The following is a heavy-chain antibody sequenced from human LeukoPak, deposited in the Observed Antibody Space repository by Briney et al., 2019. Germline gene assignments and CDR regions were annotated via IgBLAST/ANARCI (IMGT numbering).Heavy chain of an antibody. Sequence: GGSLRLSGAASGLTFSSYAMSWVRQAPGKGLEWVSAISGSGGSTDYADSVKGRSTSPTNNSKTTLFLQMTSLRPDNTAGNKCARAPTHIYVWGTSLYYYYMDVWGKGTTVTISS. CDR3: ARAPTHIYVWGTSLYYYYMDV. CDR2: ISGSGGST. V-gene: IGHV3-23*01. D-gene: IGHD3-16*01. CDR1: GLTFSSYA. J-gene: IGHJ6*03.